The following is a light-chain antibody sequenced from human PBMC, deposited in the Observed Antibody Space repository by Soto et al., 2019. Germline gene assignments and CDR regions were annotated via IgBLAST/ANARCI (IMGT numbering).Light chain of an antibody. CDR3: QQYYDWPRT. CDR2: GAS. Sequence: DTVMTQSPVTLSGSPGERVTLSCRASQGIISNLAWYQQKRGQAPRVLIYGASTRATGVPDRFSGSGSGTEFTLTITRLQSEDSAIYYCQQYYDWPRTFGQGTKVDIK. CDR1: QGIISN. J-gene: IGKJ1*01. V-gene: IGKV3-15*01.